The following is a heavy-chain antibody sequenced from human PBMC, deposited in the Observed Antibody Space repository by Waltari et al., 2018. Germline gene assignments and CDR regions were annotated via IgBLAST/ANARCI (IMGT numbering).Heavy chain of an antibody. CDR2: IRSRFKGDAT. V-gene: IGHV3-73*01. D-gene: IGHD7-27*01. Sequence: EVQLVESGGALVQPGGSLKLSCAASGLTLSHYAIHWVRQASGKGPEWVGRIRSRFKGDATAYGESVQGRFTISRDDSKNTVYLEMNSLKTDDTAVYYCIRPFEMGIDWGQGTLVTVSS. J-gene: IGHJ4*02. CDR1: GLTLSHYA. CDR3: IRPFEMGID.